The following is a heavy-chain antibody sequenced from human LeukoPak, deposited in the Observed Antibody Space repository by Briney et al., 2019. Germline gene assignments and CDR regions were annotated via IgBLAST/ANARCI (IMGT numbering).Heavy chain of an antibody. Sequence: PSQTLSLTCTVSGGSISSGGDYRSWIRQHPGKGLEWIGYIYYSRSNYYHPSLKSRVTISVDTPKNQFALKLSSVTAADTAVYYCARDEGSGYYFDYWGQGTLVTVSS. CDR2: IYYSRSN. CDR1: GGSISSGGDY. D-gene: IGHD3-22*01. CDR3: ARDEGSGYYFDY. V-gene: IGHV4-31*03. J-gene: IGHJ4*02.